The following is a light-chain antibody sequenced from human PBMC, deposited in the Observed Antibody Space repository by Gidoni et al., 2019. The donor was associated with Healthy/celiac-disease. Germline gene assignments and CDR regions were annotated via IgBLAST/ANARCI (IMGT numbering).Light chain of an antibody. CDR2: KAS. Sequence: DIQMTQSPSTLSASVGERVTITCRASQSISSWLAWYQQKPGKAPKLLIYKASSLESGVQSRCSGSGSGTEFTLTISSLQPDDLATYYCQQYNSYMYTCGQGTKLEIK. CDR1: QSISSW. J-gene: IGKJ2*01. CDR3: QQYNSYMYT. V-gene: IGKV1-5*03.